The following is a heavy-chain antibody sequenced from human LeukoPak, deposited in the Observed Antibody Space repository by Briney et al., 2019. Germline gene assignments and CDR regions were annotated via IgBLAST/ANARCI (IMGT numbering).Heavy chain of an antibody. CDR2: IIPILGIA. Sequence: SVKVSCKASGGTFSSYAISWVRQAPGQGLEWMGRIIPILGIANYAQKFQGRVTITADKSTSTAYMELSSLRSEDTAVYYCARGRPGYSGYDCSDYWGQGTLVTVSS. CDR1: GGTFSSYA. J-gene: IGHJ4*02. V-gene: IGHV1-69*04. D-gene: IGHD5-12*01. CDR3: ARGRPGYSGYDCSDY.